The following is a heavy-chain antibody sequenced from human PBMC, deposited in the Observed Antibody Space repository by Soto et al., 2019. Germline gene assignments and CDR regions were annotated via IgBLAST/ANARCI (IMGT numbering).Heavy chain of an antibody. CDR3: ARGPGYIDVWWTFDF. D-gene: IGHD2-8*02. V-gene: IGHV4-61*08. Sequence: SETLSLTCTVSDDSFRGADYYWSWIRQPLGKGPEWIGYTYYNGDTKYNPALKSRVTMSVDTSKNQFSLRLSSVTAADTAVYFCARGPGYIDVWWTFDFWGRGILVTVSS. CDR2: TYYNGDT. CDR1: DDSFRGADYY. J-gene: IGHJ4*02.